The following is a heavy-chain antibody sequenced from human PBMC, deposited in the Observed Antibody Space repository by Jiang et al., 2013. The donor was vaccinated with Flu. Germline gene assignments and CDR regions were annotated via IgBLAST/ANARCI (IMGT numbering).Heavy chain of an antibody. CDR1: DYV. CDR2: ISWNGGRI. V-gene: IGHV3-9*01. CDR3: AKDMWYSSGWYFFDS. D-gene: IGHD6-19*01. Sequence: DYVMHWVRQAPGKGLEWVSGISWNGGRIEYADSVRGRFTISRDNAKNSLYLEMNSLRADDTAFYYCAKDMWYSSGWYFFDSWGQGSLVTVSS. J-gene: IGHJ4*02.